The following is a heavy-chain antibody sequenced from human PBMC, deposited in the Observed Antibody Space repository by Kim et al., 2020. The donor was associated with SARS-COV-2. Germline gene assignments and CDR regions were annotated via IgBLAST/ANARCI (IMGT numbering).Heavy chain of an antibody. CDR3: AAGAPGH. Sequence: SETLSLTCAVYGGSFSDFQWTWILQTPGRGLEWIGQISHSGSTKYNPSLTSRVTLSVDTSKKQFSLNLSSVTAADTAVYYCAAGAPGHWGQGTLVTVSS. J-gene: IGHJ1*01. CDR1: GGSFSDFQ. CDR2: ISHSGST. V-gene: IGHV4-34*01.